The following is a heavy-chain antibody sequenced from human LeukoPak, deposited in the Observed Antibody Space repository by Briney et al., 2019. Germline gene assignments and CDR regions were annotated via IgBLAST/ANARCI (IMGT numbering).Heavy chain of an antibody. V-gene: IGHV1-24*01. D-gene: IGHD3-9*01. CDR1: GYTLTELS. CDR2: FDPEDGET. J-gene: IGHJ4*02. CDR3: ATALPNYDILTGLDH. Sequence: ASVKVSCKVSGYTLTELSMHWVQQAPGKGLEWMGGFDPEDGETIYAQKFQGRVTMTEDTSTDTAYMELSSLRSEDTAVYYCATALPNYDILTGLDHWGQGTLVTVSS.